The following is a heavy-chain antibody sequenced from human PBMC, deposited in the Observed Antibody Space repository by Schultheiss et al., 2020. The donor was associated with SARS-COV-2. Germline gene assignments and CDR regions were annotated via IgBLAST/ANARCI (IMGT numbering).Heavy chain of an antibody. CDR1: GYTFTDYY. CDR2: INPNSGGT. J-gene: IGHJ6*02. D-gene: IGHD6-19*01. Sequence: GGSLRLSCKASGYTFTDYYIHWVRQAPGQGLEWMGRINPNSGGTNYAQKFQGRVTMTRDTSISTAYMELSRLRSDDTAVYYCARVAGILKYHYYGMDVWGQGTTVTVSS. V-gene: IGHV1-2*06. CDR3: ARVAGILKYHYYGMDV.